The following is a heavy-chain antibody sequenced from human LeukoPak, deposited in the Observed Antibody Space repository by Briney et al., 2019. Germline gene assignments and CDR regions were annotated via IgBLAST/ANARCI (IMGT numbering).Heavy chain of an antibody. CDR3: ARDQYDTWSRRGNFDS. Sequence: QAGGSLRLSCAASGFTFSSYAMSWVRQAPGKGREWVANIKLDGSEKNYVDSVKGRFTISRDNTKDSLYLQMNSLRAEDTAVFYCARDQYDTWSRRGNFDSWGQGTLVIVSS. CDR2: IKLDGSEK. V-gene: IGHV3-7*03. D-gene: IGHD3-3*01. J-gene: IGHJ4*02. CDR1: GFTFSSYA.